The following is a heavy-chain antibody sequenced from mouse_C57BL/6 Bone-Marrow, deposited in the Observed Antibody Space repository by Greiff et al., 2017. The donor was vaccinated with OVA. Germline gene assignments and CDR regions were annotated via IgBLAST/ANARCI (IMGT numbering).Heavy chain of an antibody. CDR2: INYVGSRP. CDR1: GFTFSDYY. V-gene: IGHV5-16*01. J-gene: IGHJ1*03. Sequence: DVKLVESEGGLVQPGSSMKLSCTASGFTFSDYYMDWVRQVPEKGLEWVANINYVGSRPYYLDSLQSRFIISRDNAKNILYMQMSRLKSEDTATYDGAREGYYGNYDWYFDVWGTGTTVTVSS. D-gene: IGHD2-1*01. CDR3: AREGYYGNYDWYFDV.